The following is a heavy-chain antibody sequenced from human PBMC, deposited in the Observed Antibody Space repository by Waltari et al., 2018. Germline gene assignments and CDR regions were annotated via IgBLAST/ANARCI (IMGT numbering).Heavy chain of an antibody. CDR2: INPKTGGE. J-gene: IGHJ3*01. D-gene: IGHD1-1*01. CDR1: GYTFISYD. CDR3: ARGDNWNDRLDF. V-gene: IGHV1-8*01. Sequence: QVQLVQSGAEVKKPGASVRVSCKASGYTFISYDINWVRQAPGQGLEWMGWINPKTGGERFAQNFQDRVTMTRSTSETTAYMEISDLTSHDTAVFYCARGDNWNDRLDFWGQGTKVTVSS.